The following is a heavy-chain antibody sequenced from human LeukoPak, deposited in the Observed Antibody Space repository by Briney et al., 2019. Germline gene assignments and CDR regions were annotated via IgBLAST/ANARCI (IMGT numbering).Heavy chain of an antibody. V-gene: IGHV3-23*01. J-gene: IGHJ3*02. Sequence: GGSLRLSCAASGFTFSSYAMSWVRQAPGKGLERVSAISGSGGSTYYADSVKGRFTISRDNSKNTLYLQMNSLRAEDTAVYYCAKCLTYDYVWGSYRLGAFDIWGQGTMVTVSS. CDR2: ISGSGGST. D-gene: IGHD3-16*02. CDR1: GFTFSSYA. CDR3: AKCLTYDYVWGSYRLGAFDI.